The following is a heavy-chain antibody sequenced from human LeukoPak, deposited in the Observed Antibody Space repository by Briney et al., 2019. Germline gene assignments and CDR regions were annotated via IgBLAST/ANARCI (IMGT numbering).Heavy chain of an antibody. CDR3: ATDGKTRSGYPLDY. D-gene: IGHD3-22*01. CDR2: FDPEDGET. CDR1: GYTLTELS. J-gene: IGHJ4*02. V-gene: IGHV1-24*01. Sequence: ASVKVSCKVSGYTLTELSMHCVRQAPGKGLEWMGGFDPEDGETIYAQKFQGRVTMTEDTSTDTAYMEMSRLRSEDTAVYYCATDGKTRSGYPLDYWGQGTLVTVSS.